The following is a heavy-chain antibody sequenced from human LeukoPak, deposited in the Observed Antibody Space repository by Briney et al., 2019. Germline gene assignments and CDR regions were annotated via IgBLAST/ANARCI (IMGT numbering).Heavy chain of an antibody. J-gene: IGHJ5*02. Sequence: ASVKVSCKASGYTFTSYGISWVRQAPGQGLEWMGWISAYNGNTNYAQKLQGRVTITTDESTCTAYMELSSLRSEDTAVYYCARLGYCSSTSCPRPWGQGTLVTVSS. D-gene: IGHD2-2*01. CDR3: ARLGYCSSTSCPRP. V-gene: IGHV1-18*01. CDR1: GYTFTSYG. CDR2: ISAYNGNT.